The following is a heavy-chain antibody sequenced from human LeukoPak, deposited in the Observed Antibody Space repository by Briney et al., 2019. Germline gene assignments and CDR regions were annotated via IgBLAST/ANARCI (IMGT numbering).Heavy chain of an antibody. D-gene: IGHD3-10*01. CDR1: GFTFSSYS. CDR3: ARAGFSFSDYYGSFFDY. J-gene: IGHJ4*02. Sequence: QSGGSLRLSCAASGFTFSSYSMNWVRQAPGKGLEWVSYISSSSSTIYYADSVKGRFTISRDNAKNSLYVQMNSLRVEDTGVYYCARAGFSFSDYYGSFFDYWGQGTLVTVSS. CDR2: ISSSSSTI. V-gene: IGHV3-48*01.